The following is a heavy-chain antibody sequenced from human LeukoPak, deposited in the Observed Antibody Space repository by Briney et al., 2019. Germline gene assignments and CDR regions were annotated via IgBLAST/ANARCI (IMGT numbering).Heavy chain of an antibody. CDR1: GYSFTSYG. Sequence: GASVTVSCKASGYSFTSYGISWVRQAPAQGLAWMGWISAYNGDTNYAQKLQGRVTLTTDTPTSTAYMELRSLISDDTAVHYCARDCDRIGYFCYWGQGAQVTVSS. V-gene: IGHV1-18*01. J-gene: IGHJ4*02. D-gene: IGHD3-22*01. CDR2: ISAYNGDT. CDR3: ARDCDRIGYFCY.